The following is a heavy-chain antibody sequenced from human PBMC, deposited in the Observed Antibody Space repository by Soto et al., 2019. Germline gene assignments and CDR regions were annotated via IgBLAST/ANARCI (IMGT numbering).Heavy chain of an antibody. D-gene: IGHD5-18*01. Sequence: ASVKVSCKASGYTFTSYAMHWVRQATGQRLEWMGWINAGNGNTKYSQKFQGRVTITRDTSASTAYMELSSLRSEDTAVYYCVRSPVIVYSYGLAVDYWGQGTLVTAPQ. J-gene: IGHJ4*02. CDR2: INAGNGNT. V-gene: IGHV1-3*01. CDR1: GYTFTSYA. CDR3: VRSPVIVYSYGLAVDY.